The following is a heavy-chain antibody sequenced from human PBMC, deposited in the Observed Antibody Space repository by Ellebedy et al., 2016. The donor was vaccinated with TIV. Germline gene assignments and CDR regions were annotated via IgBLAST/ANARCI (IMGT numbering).Heavy chain of an antibody. CDR2: INHSGST. J-gene: IGHJ5*02. V-gene: IGHV4-34*01. CDR1: GFTFSIYG. Sequence: ESLKISCAASGFTFSIYGMQWVRQPPGKGLEWIGEINHSGSTNYNPSLKSRVTISVDTSKNQFSLKLSSVTAADTAVYHCARDPTSYRFDPWGQGTLVTVSS. CDR3: ARDPTSYRFDP.